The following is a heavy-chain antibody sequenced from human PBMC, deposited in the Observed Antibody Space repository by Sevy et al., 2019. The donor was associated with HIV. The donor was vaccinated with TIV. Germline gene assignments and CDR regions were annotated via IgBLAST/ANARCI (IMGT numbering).Heavy chain of an antibody. V-gene: IGHV3-15*01. CDR1: GFTFSNAW. D-gene: IGHD2-2*01. CDR3: TTEDCSSTSCPYYYYYGMDV. Sequence: GGSLRLSCAASGFTFSNAWMSWVRQAPGKGLEWVGRIKSKTDGGTTDYAGPVKGRFTISRDDSKNTLYLQMNSLKTEDTAVYYCTTEDCSSTSCPYYYYYGMDVWGQGTTVTVSS. CDR2: IKSKTDGGTT. J-gene: IGHJ6*02.